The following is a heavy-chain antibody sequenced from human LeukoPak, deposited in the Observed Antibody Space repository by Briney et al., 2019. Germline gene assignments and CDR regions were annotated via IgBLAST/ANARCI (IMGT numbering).Heavy chain of an antibody. CDR1: GYTFTSYA. V-gene: IGHV7-4-1*02. D-gene: IGHD6-6*01. CDR3: ARTSHRSIAARPFDP. CDR2: INTNTGNP. J-gene: IGHJ5*02. Sequence: ASVKVSCKASGYTFTSYAMNWVRQAPGQGLEWMGWINTNTGNPTYAQGFTGRFVFSLDTSVSTAYLQISSLKAEDTAVYYCARTSHRSIAARPFDPWGQGTLVTVSS.